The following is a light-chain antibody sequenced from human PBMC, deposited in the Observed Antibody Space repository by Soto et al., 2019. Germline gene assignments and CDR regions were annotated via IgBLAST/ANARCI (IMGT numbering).Light chain of an antibody. CDR1: SGSVSTSFY. Sequence: QAVVTQEPSFSVSPGGTVTLTCGLTSGSVSTSFYPSWYQQTPGQAPRTLIYSTNARSSGVPDRFSGSILGNKAALTITGAQADDESDYYCVLYMGGVMWVFGGGTKVTVL. CDR3: VLYMGGVMWV. V-gene: IGLV8-61*01. CDR2: STN. J-gene: IGLJ3*02.